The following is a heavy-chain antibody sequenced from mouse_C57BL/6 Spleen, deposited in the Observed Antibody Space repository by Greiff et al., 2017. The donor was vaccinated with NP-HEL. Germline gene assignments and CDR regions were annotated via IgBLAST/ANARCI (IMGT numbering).Heavy chain of an antibody. V-gene: IGHV1-53*01. D-gene: IGHD2-3*01. J-gene: IGHJ2*01. CDR2: INPSNGGT. CDR1: GYTFTSYW. CDR3: ARSGIYDGYYSPFDY. Sequence: VQLQQSGTELVKPGASVKLSCKASGYTFTSYWMHWVKQRPGQGLEWIGNINPSNGGTNYNEKFKSKATLTVDKSSSTAYMQLSSLTSEDSAVYYCARSGIYDGYYSPFDYWGQGTTLTVSS.